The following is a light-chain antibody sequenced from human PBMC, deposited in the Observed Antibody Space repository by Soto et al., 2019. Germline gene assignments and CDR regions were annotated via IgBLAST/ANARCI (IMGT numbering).Light chain of an antibody. V-gene: IGKV3-20*01. CDR2: VAS. CDR3: HQYAGSPRT. J-gene: IGKJ1*01. Sequence: EIVLTQSPDTLSLSPGERATLSCRASQSLINNYLAWYQQRPGQAPRLLFYVASNRATGVPDRFSGSGSGPDFTLTISSLEPEDFSVYYCHQYAGSPRTFGQGTKVEIK. CDR1: QSLINNY.